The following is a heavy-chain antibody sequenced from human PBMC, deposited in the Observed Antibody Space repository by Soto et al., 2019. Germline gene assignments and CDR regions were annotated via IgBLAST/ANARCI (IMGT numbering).Heavy chain of an antibody. CDR3: ARGRVRGEYGMDV. Sequence: QVQLVQSGAELKKPGASVKVSCETSGYTFTSYDINWVRQATGQGLEWMGWMNPNSGNTDYAQKFQGRVTMTRKTSISTAYRELSSLTSEDTAVDYCARGRVRGEYGMDVWGPGTTVTVSS. V-gene: IGHV1-8*01. CDR2: MNPNSGNT. CDR1: GYTFTSYD. J-gene: IGHJ6*02. D-gene: IGHD3-10*01.